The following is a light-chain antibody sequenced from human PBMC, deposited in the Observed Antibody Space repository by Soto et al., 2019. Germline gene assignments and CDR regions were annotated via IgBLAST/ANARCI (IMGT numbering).Light chain of an antibody. CDR2: EVT. Sequence: QSALTQPASVSGSPGQSITISCTGTSSVVGSYNLVSWYQQHPGKAPKLMIYEVTKRPSGVSNRFSGSKSGNTASLTISGLQAEDEADYYCCSYAGSSPFVFRTGTKVTVL. CDR1: SSVVGSYNL. J-gene: IGLJ1*01. V-gene: IGLV2-23*02. CDR3: CSYAGSSPFV.